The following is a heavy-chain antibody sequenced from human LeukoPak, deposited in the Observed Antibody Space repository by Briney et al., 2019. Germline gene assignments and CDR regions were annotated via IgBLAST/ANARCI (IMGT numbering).Heavy chain of an antibody. J-gene: IGHJ4*02. CDR1: GGTFSSYA. CDR2: IIPIFGTA. Sequence: SVKVSCKASGGTFSSYAISWVRQAPGQGLEWMGGIIPIFGTANYAQKFQGRVTITADESTSTAYMELSSLRSEDTAVYYCARAERYFDWSPYYFDYWGQGTLVTVSS. V-gene: IGHV1-69*13. CDR3: ARAERYFDWSPYYFDY. D-gene: IGHD3-9*01.